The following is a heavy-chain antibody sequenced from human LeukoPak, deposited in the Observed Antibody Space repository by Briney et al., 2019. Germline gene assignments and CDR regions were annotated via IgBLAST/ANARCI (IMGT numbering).Heavy chain of an antibody. CDR2: IYYSGST. V-gene: IGHV4-59*01. CDR3: ARGPSYYDSSGYY. D-gene: IGHD3-22*01. CDR1: GGSISSYY. J-gene: IGHJ4*02. Sequence: ASETLSLTCTVSGGSISSYYWSWIRQPPGKGLEWIGYIYYSGSTNYNPSLKSRVTISVDTSKNQFSLKLSSVTAADTAVYYCARGPSYYDSSGYYWSQGTLVTVSS.